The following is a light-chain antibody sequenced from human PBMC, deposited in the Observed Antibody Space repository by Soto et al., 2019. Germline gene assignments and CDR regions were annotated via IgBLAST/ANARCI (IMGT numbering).Light chain of an antibody. V-gene: IGKV1-5*01. CDR2: DAS. CDR3: LQYNGYYRT. Sequence: DIQMTQSPSSLSASVGDEVTITCRASQRISTWLAWYQQKPGKAPNLLIFDASTLESGVPSRFSGSGSGTTFTLTISSLQSDDFATYYCLQYNGYYRTFGQGTKVDIK. CDR1: QRISTW. J-gene: IGKJ1*01.